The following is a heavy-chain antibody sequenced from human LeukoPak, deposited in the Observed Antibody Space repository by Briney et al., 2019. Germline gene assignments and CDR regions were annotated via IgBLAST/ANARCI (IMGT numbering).Heavy chain of an antibody. CDR2: IYSSGST. D-gene: IGHD3-10*01. CDR1: GGSISNYY. Sequence: PSETLSLTCSVSGGSISNYYWSWIRQPPGKGLEWIAYIYSSGSTNYNPSLKSRVTISVDTSKNQFSLKLRSVTTADTAIYYCARDRHGSGSAHSFDPWGQGTLVTVSS. J-gene: IGHJ5*02. V-gene: IGHV4-59*01. CDR3: ARDRHGSGSAHSFDP.